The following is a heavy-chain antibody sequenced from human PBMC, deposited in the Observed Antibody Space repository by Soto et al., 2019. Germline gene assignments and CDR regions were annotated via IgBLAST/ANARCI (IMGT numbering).Heavy chain of an antibody. CDR3: ARDRVGVVAATPPDY. J-gene: IGHJ4*02. V-gene: IGHV3-33*01. Sequence: QVQLVESGEGVVQPGRSLRLYCAASGFTFSSYGMHWVRQAPGKGLEWVAVIWYDGSKKYYADSVEGRFTISRDNSKNTLYLQMNSLRAEDTAVYYCARDRVGVVAATPPDYWGQGTLVTVSS. CDR1: GFTFSSYG. CDR2: IWYDGSKK. D-gene: IGHD2-15*01.